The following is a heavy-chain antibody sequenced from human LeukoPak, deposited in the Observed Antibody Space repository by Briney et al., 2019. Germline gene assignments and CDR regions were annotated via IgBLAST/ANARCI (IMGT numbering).Heavy chain of an antibody. V-gene: IGHV4-59*12. D-gene: IGHD4-17*01. CDR1: GGSISSYY. CDR3: ARVPHGVYYYYMDV. J-gene: IGHJ6*03. Sequence: SETLSLTCTVSGGSISSYYWSWIRQPPGKGLEWIGYIYYSGSTNYNPSLKSRVTMSVDTSKNKFSLKLSSVTAADTAVYYCARVPHGVYYYYMDVWGKGTTVTISS. CDR2: IYYSGST.